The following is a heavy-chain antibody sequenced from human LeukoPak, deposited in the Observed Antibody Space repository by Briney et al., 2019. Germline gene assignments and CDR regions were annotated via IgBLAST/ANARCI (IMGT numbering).Heavy chain of an antibody. D-gene: IGHD3-22*01. J-gene: IGHJ4*02. Sequence: GGSLRLSCAASGFTFSSYEMNWVRQAPGKGLEWVSYISSSGSTIYYADSVKGRFTISRDNAKNSLYLQMDSLRAEDTAVYYCARDTDDSSGYSYFDYWGQGTLVTVSS. CDR2: ISSSGSTI. CDR1: GFTFSSYE. CDR3: ARDTDDSSGYSYFDY. V-gene: IGHV3-48*03.